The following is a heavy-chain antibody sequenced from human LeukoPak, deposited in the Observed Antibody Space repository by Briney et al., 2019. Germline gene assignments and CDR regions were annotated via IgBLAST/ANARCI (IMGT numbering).Heavy chain of an antibody. CDR3: ARDRVVLLWFGELLDYYYYGMDV. Sequence: SQTLSLTCTVSGGSISSGDYYWSWIRQPPGKGLEWIVYIYYSGSTYYNPSLKSRFPISVDTSKNQFSLKLSSVTAADTAVYYCARDRVVLLWFGELLDYYYYGMDVWGQGTTVTVSS. CDR2: IYYSGST. V-gene: IGHV4-30-4*01. D-gene: IGHD3-10*01. J-gene: IGHJ6*02. CDR1: GGSISSGDYY.